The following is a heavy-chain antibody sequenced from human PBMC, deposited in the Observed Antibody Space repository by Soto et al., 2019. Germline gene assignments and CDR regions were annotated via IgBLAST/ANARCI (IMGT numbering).Heavy chain of an antibody. V-gene: IGHV3-30*18. Sequence: GGSLRLSCAASGFTFNIYGMHWVRQAPDKGLEWVALISYDESNQYYADSVKGRFTISRDNSKNTLFLQMNSLRADDTAVYYCAKDQASGQGSFDSWGQGTLVTVS. CDR1: GFTFNIYG. CDR3: AKDQASGQGSFDS. J-gene: IGHJ4*02. CDR2: ISYDESNQ.